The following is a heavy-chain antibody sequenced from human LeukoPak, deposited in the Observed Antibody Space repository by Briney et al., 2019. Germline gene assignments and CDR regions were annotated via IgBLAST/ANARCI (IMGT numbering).Heavy chain of an antibody. D-gene: IGHD6-19*01. CDR1: GGTFSSYA. CDR2: IIPIFGTA. Sequence: SVKVSCKASGGTFSSYAISWVRQAPGQGLEWMGGIIPIFGTANYAQKFQGRVTITADESTSTAYMELSSLRSEDTAVYYCARVDRWLVTDYFDYWGQGTLVTVSS. CDR3: ARVDRWLVTDYFDY. J-gene: IGHJ4*02. V-gene: IGHV1-69*13.